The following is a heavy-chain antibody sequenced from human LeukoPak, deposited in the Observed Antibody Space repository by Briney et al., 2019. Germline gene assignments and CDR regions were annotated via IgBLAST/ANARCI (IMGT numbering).Heavy chain of an antibody. J-gene: IGHJ4*02. CDR3: ARDHNYAFDN. CDR1: GFTFSDYS. V-gene: IGHV3-48*04. Sequence: GGSLRLSCAASGFTFSDYSMNWVRQAPGKGLEWISYIGISSGNTKHADSVKGRFTISGDSAKSSLYLQMNSLRVEDTAVYYCARDHNYAFDNWGQGTLVTVSP. D-gene: IGHD1-1*01. CDR2: IGISSGNT.